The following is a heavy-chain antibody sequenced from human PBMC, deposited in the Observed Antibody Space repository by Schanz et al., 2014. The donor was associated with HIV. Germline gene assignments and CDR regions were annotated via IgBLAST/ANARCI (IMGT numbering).Heavy chain of an antibody. CDR2: IIPMVGSA. D-gene: IGHD1-1*01. CDR3: ATCLITIGCSS. V-gene: IGHV1-69*01. J-gene: IGHJ5*02. CDR1: GGSFSSFS. Sequence: QVQLVQSGAEVTKPGSSVKVSCKASGGSFSSFSITWGRQPPGQGLEWMGGIIPMVGSANYAQKFLGRVTISADESTSTGYMDLSNLRSDDTAVYYCATCLITIGCSSWGQGTLVTVSS.